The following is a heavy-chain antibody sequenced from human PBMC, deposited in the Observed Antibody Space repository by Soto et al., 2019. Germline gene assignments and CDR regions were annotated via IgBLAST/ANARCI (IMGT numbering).Heavy chain of an antibody. CDR1: GYTFTSYA. Sequence: QVQLVQSGAEVKKPGASVKVSCKASGYTFTSYAMHWVRQAPGQRLEWMGWINAGNGNTKYSQKFQGRVTITRDTSASTAYMELSILRSEDTAVYYCARASKPVGVYYFDYWGQGTLVTVSS. V-gene: IGHV1-3*01. CDR2: INAGNGNT. CDR3: ARASKPVGVYYFDY. D-gene: IGHD3-16*01. J-gene: IGHJ4*02.